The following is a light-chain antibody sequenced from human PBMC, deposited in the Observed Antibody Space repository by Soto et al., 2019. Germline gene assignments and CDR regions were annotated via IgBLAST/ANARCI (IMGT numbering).Light chain of an antibody. CDR3: SSYTSSSTLGV. CDR1: SSDVGYSNY. Sequence: QSVLTQPASVSGSPGQSIAISCTGTSSDVGYSNYVSWYQQLPGKAPKLMIYDVSDRPSGVSNRFSGSKSGSTASLTISGLQAEDEADYYCSSYTSSSTLGVFGGGTKLTVL. CDR2: DVS. V-gene: IGLV2-14*01. J-gene: IGLJ2*01.